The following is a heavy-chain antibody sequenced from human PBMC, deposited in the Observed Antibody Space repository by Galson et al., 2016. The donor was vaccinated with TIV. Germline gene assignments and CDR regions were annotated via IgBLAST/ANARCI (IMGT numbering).Heavy chain of an antibody. CDR2: VYDNGNA. J-gene: IGHJ4*02. CDR3: ARPYGY. CDR1: GGSIITKSYY. V-gene: IGHV4-39*07. Sequence: ETLSLTCIVSGGSIITKSYYWGWIRQPPGKGLEWIGIVYDNGNAYYNPSLKSRVTISVDTSKNQFSLKLTSVTAADTAVYYCARPYGYWGQGILVTVSS. D-gene: IGHD4-17*01.